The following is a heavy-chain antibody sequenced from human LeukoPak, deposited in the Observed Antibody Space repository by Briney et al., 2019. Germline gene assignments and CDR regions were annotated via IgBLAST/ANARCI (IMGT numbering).Heavy chain of an antibody. Sequence: ASVKVSCKASGYTFTGYYMHWVRQAPGQGLEWMGWINPNSGGTNYAQKFQGRVTMTRDTSISTAYMELSRLRSDDTAVYYCARPIGRGYSYGFDYWGQGTLVTVSS. J-gene: IGHJ4*02. CDR3: ARPIGRGYSYGFDY. D-gene: IGHD5-18*01. CDR1: GYTFTGYY. CDR2: INPNSGGT. V-gene: IGHV1-2*02.